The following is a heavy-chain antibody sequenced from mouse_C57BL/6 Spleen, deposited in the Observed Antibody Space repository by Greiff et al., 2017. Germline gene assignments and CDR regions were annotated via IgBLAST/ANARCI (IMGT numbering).Heavy chain of an antibody. D-gene: IGHD1-1*01. CDR3: ARAYYGSSAWFAY. J-gene: IGHJ3*01. CDR2: ISSGSSTR. V-gene: IGHV5-17*01. Sequence: EVQRVESGGGLVKPGGSLKLSCAASGFTFSDYGMHWVRQAPEKGLEWVAYISSGSSTRYYADTVKGRFTISIDNAKNTLFLQMTSLRSEDTAMXYCARAYYGSSAWFAYWGQGTLVTVSA. CDR1: GFTFSDYG.